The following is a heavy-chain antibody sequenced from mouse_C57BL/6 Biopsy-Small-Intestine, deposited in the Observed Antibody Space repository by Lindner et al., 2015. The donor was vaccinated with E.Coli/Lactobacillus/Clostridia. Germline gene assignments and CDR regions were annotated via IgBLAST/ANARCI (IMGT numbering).Heavy chain of an antibody. CDR2: ISYDGSN. J-gene: IGHJ1*03. CDR3: ASFLYWYFDV. Sequence: VQLQESGPGLVKPSQSLSLTCSVTGYSITSGYYWNWIRQFPGNKLEWMGYISYDGSNNYNPSLKNRISITRDTSKNQFFLKLNSVTTEDTATYYCASFLYWYFDVWGTGTTVTVSS. CDR1: GYSITSGYY. V-gene: IGHV3-6*01.